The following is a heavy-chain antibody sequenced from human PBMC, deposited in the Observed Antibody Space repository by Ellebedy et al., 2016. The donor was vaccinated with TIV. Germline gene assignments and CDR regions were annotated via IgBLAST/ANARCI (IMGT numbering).Heavy chain of an antibody. D-gene: IGHD3-10*01. Sequence: SETLSLTCAVSGDYISRSNWWSWVRQPPGQGLEWIGEIYYTGSTNYNPSLKSRVTIALETSKKQFSRKLTSVTAADSAIYSCASLPDNRVGFVDVPMVWGHWGQGTLVTVSS. CDR1: GDYISRSNW. CDR2: IYYTGST. CDR3: ASLPDNRVGFVDVPMVWGH. V-gene: IGHV4-4*02. J-gene: IGHJ4*02.